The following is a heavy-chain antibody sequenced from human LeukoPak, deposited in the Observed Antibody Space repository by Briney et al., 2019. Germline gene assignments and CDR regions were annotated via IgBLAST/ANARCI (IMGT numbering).Heavy chain of an antibody. Sequence: SETLSLTCTVSGYSISSGYYWGWIRQPPGKGLEWIGSIYYSGSTYYNPSLKSRVTISVDMSKNQFSLKLSSVTAADTAVYYCARDQQWPVGAFDIWGQGTMVTVSS. J-gene: IGHJ3*02. CDR2: IYYSGST. CDR1: GYSISSGYY. V-gene: IGHV4-38-2*02. CDR3: ARDQQWPVGAFDI. D-gene: IGHD6-19*01.